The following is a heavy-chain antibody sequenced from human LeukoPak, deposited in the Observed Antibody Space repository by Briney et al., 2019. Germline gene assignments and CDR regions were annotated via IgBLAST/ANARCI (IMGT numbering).Heavy chain of an antibody. CDR2: IYPGDSDT. J-gene: IGHJ4*02. CDR1: GYSFTSYR. D-gene: IGHD3-10*01. Sequence: GESLKISCQGSGYSFTSYRIAWVRQVPGKGLEWMGIIYPGDSDTRYSPSFQGQVTISADKSITTAYLQWSSLKASDTAMYYCARQGVLGDYYGSGSYYHAYWGQGTLVTVSS. CDR3: ARQGVLGDYYGSGSYYHAY. V-gene: IGHV5-51*01.